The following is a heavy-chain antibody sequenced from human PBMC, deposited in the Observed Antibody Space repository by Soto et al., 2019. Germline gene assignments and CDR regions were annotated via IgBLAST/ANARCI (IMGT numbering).Heavy chain of an antibody. CDR2: IYHSGST. CDR1: GGSISSSNL. Sequence: TLSLTCAVSGGSISSSNLWRWALHPPGKGLEWIGEIYHSGSTNYNPSLKSRVTMSVDKSKNQFSLKLSSVTAADTAVYYCARGVPKPYYDFWSGYSTIDYWGQGTLVTVSS. CDR3: ARGVPKPYYDFWSGYSTIDY. D-gene: IGHD3-3*01. V-gene: IGHV4-4*02. J-gene: IGHJ4*02.